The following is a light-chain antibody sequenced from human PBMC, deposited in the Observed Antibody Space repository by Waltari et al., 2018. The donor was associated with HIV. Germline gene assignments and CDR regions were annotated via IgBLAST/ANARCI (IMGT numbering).Light chain of an antibody. J-gene: IGKJ2*01. V-gene: IGKV1-6*01. Sequence: AIQMTQSPTSLSASVGDRVTITCRASQGIGNDLSWYQQKPGMAPGVLLYGASISQTGVPARFSGSGSGAHFTLTISSLQAEDLATYYCLQDYSWPYTFGQGTKVEIK. CDR1: QGIGND. CDR3: LQDYSWPYT. CDR2: GAS.